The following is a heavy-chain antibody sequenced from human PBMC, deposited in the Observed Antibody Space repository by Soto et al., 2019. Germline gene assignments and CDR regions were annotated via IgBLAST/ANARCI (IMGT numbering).Heavy chain of an antibody. CDR1: GGSISSYY. CDR3: ASSSVLRYFDWLLPAAFDY. Sequence: SETLSLTCTVSGGSISSYYWSWIRQPPWKGLEWIGYIYYSGSTNYNPSLKSRVTISVDTSKNQFSLKLSSVTAADTAVYYCASSSVLRYFDWLLPAAFDYWGQGTLVTVSS. CDR2: IYYSGST. J-gene: IGHJ4*02. V-gene: IGHV4-59*08. D-gene: IGHD3-9*01.